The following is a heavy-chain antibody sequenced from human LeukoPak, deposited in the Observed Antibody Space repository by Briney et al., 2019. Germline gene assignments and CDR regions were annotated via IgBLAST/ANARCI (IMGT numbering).Heavy chain of an antibody. J-gene: IGHJ4*02. Sequence: SETLSLTCTVSGGSISSGSYYWSWIRQPAGKGLEWIGRIYTSGSTNYNPSLKSRVTISVDTSKNQFSLKLSSVTAADTAVYYCARDEHGDGSDYWGQGTLVTVSS. CDR3: ARDEHGDGSDY. D-gene: IGHD4-17*01. CDR1: GGSISSGSYY. CDR2: IYTSGST. V-gene: IGHV4-61*02.